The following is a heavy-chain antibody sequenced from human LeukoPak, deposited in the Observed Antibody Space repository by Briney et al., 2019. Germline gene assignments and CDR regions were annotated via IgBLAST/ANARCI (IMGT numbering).Heavy chain of an antibody. V-gene: IGHV3-23*01. Sequence: GGSLRLSCAASGVTLSTYAMSWARQAPGKGLEWVSGISSSGSGDNTYYADSVKGRFTISRDSSKNTLFLHMNTLRAEDTAVYYCARDQYYDTSGYFDYWGQGTLVTVSS. CDR2: ISSSGSGDNT. CDR1: GVTLSTYA. CDR3: ARDQYYDTSGYFDY. D-gene: IGHD3-22*01. J-gene: IGHJ4*02.